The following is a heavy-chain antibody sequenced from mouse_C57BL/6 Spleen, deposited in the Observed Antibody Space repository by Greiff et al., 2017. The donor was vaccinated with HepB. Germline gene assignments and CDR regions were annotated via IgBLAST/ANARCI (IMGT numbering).Heavy chain of an antibody. CDR1: GFTFSDAW. V-gene: IGHV6-6*01. J-gene: IGHJ4*01. Sequence: EVKLVESGGGLVQPGGSMKLSCAASGFTFSDAWMDWVRQSPEKGLEWVAEIRNKANNHATYYAESVKGRFTISRDDSKSSVYLQMNSLRAEDTGIYYCTPIYDGYDDYAMDYWGQGTSVTVSS. CDR2: IRNKANNHAT. CDR3: TPIYDGYDDYAMDY. D-gene: IGHD2-2*01.